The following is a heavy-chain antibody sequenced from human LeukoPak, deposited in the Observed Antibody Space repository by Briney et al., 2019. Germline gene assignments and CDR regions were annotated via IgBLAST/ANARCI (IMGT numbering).Heavy chain of an antibody. D-gene: IGHD5-18*01. CDR1: GGSFGGYY. J-gene: IGHJ5*02. V-gene: IGHV4-34*01. CDR2: INHSGST. Sequence: PSETLSLTCAVYGGSFGGYYWSWIRQPPGKGLEWIGEINHSGSTNYNPSLKSRVTISVDTSKNQFSLKLSSVTAADTAVYYCARGIEDTAMVTVWFDPWGRGTLVTVSS. CDR3: ARGIEDTAMVTVWFDP.